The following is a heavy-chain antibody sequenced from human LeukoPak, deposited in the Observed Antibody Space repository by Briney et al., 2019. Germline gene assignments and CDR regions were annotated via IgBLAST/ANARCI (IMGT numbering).Heavy chain of an antibody. V-gene: IGHV1-69*13. J-gene: IGHJ6*02. CDR2: IIPIFGTA. Sequence: SVKVSCKASGGTFSSYAISWVRQAPGQGLEWMGGIIPIFGTANYAQKFQGRVTITADESTSTAYMELSSLRSEDTAVYYCASIVFPVISPLDYYYGMDVWGQGTTVTVSS. D-gene: IGHD3-16*02. CDR3: ASIVFPVISPLDYYYGMDV. CDR1: GGTFSSYA.